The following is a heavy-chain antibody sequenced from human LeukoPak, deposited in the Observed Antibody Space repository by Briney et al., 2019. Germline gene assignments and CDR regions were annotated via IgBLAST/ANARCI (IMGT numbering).Heavy chain of an antibody. CDR1: DFTVSSNY. CDR2: IYAGGTT. Sequence: GGSLRLSCAASDFTVSSNYMSWVRQAPGERLECGSIIYAGGTTYYADSVKGRFTISRDNSKNTLYLQMNSLRAEDTAVYYCARGPPPQRFGGPYYKGYFENWGQGTLVTVSS. CDR3: ARGPPPQRFGGPYYKGYFEN. J-gene: IGHJ4*02. D-gene: IGHD3-22*01. V-gene: IGHV3-53*01.